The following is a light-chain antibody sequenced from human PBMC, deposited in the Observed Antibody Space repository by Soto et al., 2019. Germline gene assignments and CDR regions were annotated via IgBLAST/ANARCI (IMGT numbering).Light chain of an antibody. Sequence: QSALTQPPSASGSPGQSVTISCTGTSSDVGDYNYVSWYQQHPGKAPKLMIYEVSKRPSGVPDRFSGSKSGNTASLTVSGLQAEDAADYYCSSYAGSNNWVFGGGTQLTVL. CDR2: EVS. CDR3: SSYAGSNNWV. J-gene: IGLJ3*02. CDR1: SSDVGDYNY. V-gene: IGLV2-8*01.